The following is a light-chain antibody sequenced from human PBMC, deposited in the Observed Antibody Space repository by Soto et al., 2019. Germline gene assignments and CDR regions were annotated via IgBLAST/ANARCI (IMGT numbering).Light chain of an antibody. J-gene: IGKJ1*01. Sequence: EVVLTRSPATRSVSLGERATLSCRASQSVSYYLAWYQQNPGQAPRLLIYDASSRATGVPDRFSGSGSGAYFTLTVSSLEPEDFAVYYCQQYNRSPRTFGQGTKVDI. CDR1: QSVSYY. CDR2: DAS. CDR3: QQYNRSPRT. V-gene: IGKV3-20*01.